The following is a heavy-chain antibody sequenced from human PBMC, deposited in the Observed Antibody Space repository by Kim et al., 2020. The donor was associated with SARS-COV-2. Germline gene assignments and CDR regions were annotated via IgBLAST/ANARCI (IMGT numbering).Heavy chain of an antibody. CDR2: IYHSGST. CDR1: GYSISSGYY. Sequence: SETLSLTCTVSGYSISSGYYWGWIRQPPGKGLEWIGSIYHSGSTYYNPSLKSRVTISVDTSKNQFSLKLSSVTAADTAVYYCARVDGYDSSGNQDYWGQGTLVTVSS. J-gene: IGHJ4*02. V-gene: IGHV4-38-2*02. CDR3: ARVDGYDSSGNQDY. D-gene: IGHD3-22*01.